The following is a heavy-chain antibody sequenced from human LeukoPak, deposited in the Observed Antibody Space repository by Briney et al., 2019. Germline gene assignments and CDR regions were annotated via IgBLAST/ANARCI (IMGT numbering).Heavy chain of an antibody. V-gene: IGHV1-69*05. J-gene: IGHJ4*02. Sequence: ASVKVSCKASGGTFSSYAISWVRQAPGQGLEWMGGIIPIFGTANYAQKFQGRVTMTRNTSISTAYMELSSLRSEDTAVYYCARGGSSFDYWGQGTLVTVSS. CDR3: ARGGSSFDY. D-gene: IGHD6-13*01. CDR1: GGTFSSYA. CDR2: IIPIFGTA.